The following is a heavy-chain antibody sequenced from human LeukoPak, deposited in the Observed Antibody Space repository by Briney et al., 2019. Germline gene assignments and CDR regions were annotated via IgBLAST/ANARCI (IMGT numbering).Heavy chain of an antibody. J-gene: IGHJ3*02. CDR2: MSFSGSST. V-gene: IGHV3-48*03. CDR1: GFTFSSYE. CDR3: ARGGTGATRDDTFDI. Sequence: GGSLRLSCVASGFTFSSYEMNWVRQAPGRGLEWVSYMSFSGSSTYYADSVKGRFTISRAHANNSLYLQMNSVRAEDTAVYYCARGGTGATRDDTFDIWGQGTMVAVSS. D-gene: IGHD1-7*01.